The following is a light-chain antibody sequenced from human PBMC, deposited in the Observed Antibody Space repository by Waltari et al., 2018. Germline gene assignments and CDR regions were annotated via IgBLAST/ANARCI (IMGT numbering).Light chain of an antibody. CDR1: QSIKSW. CDR3: QQYHKYPYT. V-gene: IGKV1-5*01. Sequence: DIQMTQSPSTLSASVGDRVTITCRASQSIKSWLAWYQQKPGKAPKLLIYDGNSLESGGPSRFSGSESGTEFTLTVSSLQPDDFATYYCQQYHKYPYTFGQGTKLEIK. J-gene: IGKJ2*01. CDR2: DGN.